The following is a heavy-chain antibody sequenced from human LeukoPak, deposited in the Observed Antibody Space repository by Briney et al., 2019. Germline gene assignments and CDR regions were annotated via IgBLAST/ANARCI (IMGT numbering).Heavy chain of an antibody. CDR3: ARSKNDFWSGYRERYFDY. V-gene: IGHV1-8*01. Sequence: GASVKVSCKASGYTFTSYDINRVRQATGQGLEWMGWMNPNSGNTGYAQKFQGRVTITRNTSISTAYMELSSLRSEDTAVYYCARSKNDFWSGYRERYFDYWGQGTLVTVSS. J-gene: IGHJ4*02. CDR1: GYTFTSYD. D-gene: IGHD3-3*01. CDR2: MNPNSGNT.